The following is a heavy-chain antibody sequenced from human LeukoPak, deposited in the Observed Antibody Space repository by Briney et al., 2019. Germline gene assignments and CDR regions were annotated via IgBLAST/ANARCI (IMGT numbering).Heavy chain of an antibody. CDR2: ISYDGSNK. D-gene: IGHD6-19*01. CDR1: GFTFSSYG. CDR3: AKDMAVAGSFDY. Sequence: GGSLRLSCAASGFTFSSYGMHWVRQAPGKGLRWVAVISYDGSNKYYADSVKGRFTISRDNSKNTLYLQMNSLRAEDTAVYYCAKDMAVAGSFDYWGQGTLVTVSS. J-gene: IGHJ4*02. V-gene: IGHV3-30*18.